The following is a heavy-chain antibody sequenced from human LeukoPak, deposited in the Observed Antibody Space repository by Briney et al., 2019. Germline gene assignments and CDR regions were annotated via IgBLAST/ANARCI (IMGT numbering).Heavy chain of an antibody. CDR3: ARLKTTRWYFDL. D-gene: IGHD4-17*01. CDR2: IYYSGST. CDR1: GGSISSSSYY. J-gene: IGHJ2*01. V-gene: IGHV4-39*07. Sequence: SETLSLTCTVSGGSISSSSYYWGWIRQPPGKGLEWIGSIYYSGSTNYNPSLKSRVTISVDTSKNQFSLKLSSVTAADTAVYYCARLKTTRWYFDLWGRGTLVTVSS.